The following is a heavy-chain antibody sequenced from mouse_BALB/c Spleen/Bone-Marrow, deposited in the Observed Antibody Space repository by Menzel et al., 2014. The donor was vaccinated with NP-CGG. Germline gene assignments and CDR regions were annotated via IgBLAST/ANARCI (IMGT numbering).Heavy chain of an antibody. D-gene: IGHD2-3*01. Sequence: VQLKESGGGLVKPGGSLKLPCAASGFTFSSYTMSWVRQTPEKRLEWVATISSGGSYTYYPDSVKGRFTISRDNAKNTLYLQMSSLKSEDTAMYYCTRDLYDGYYYYAMDYWGQGTSVTVSS. CDR1: GFTFSSYT. CDR2: ISSGGSYT. V-gene: IGHV5-6-4*01. J-gene: IGHJ4*01. CDR3: TRDLYDGYYYYAMDY.